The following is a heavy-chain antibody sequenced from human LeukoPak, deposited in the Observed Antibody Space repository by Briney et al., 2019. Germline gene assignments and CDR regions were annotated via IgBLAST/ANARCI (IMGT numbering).Heavy chain of an antibody. J-gene: IGHJ4*02. CDR2: IYYSGST. Sequence: SETLSLTCTVSGGSIGSSSYYWGWIRQPPGKGLEWIGSIYYSGSTYYNPSLKSRVTISVDTSKNQFSLKLSSVTAADTAVYYCARDLHEQLVFGYFDYWGQGTLLTVSS. D-gene: IGHD6-13*01. V-gene: IGHV4-39*07. CDR3: ARDLHEQLVFGYFDY. CDR1: GGSIGSSSYY.